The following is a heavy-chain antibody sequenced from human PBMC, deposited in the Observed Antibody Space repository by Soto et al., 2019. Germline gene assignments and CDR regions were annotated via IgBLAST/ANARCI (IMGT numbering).Heavy chain of an antibody. V-gene: IGHV3-23*01. J-gene: IGHJ4*02. Sequence: EVQLLEAGGGLVRFGGSLRLSCTASGFTFNNYALNYAMSWVRQAPGKGLEWVSSISGRDDRTYYADSVKGRFTISRDNSQTTMYLQMNSLRAEDTAIYYCANGSIWNGYFDYWGQGTLVAVSS. CDR2: ISGRDDRT. CDR1: GFTFNNYALNYA. D-gene: IGHD3-3*01. CDR3: ANGSIWNGYFDY.